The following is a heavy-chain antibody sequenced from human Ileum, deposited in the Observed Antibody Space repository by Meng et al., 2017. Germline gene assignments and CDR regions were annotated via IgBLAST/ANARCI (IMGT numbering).Heavy chain of an antibody. D-gene: IGHD3-3*01. CDR1: GGSVSSNIAA. Sequence: QVHMTQSGSGLVKHSQTLSLSCAVSGGSVSSNIAAWNWIRQSPLGGLEWLGRTYYRSKWYSEYAVSVKSRISITPDTSKNQFSLQMNSVTPEDTAVYYCASGSGSLDYWGPGTLVTVSS. V-gene: IGHV6-1*01. CDR2: TYYRSKWYS. CDR3: ASGSGSLDY. J-gene: IGHJ4*02.